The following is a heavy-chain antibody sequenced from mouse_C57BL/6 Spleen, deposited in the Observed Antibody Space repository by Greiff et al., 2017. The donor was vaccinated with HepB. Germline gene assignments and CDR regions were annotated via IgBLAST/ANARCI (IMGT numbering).Heavy chain of an antibody. D-gene: IGHD1-3*01. CDR2: ISSGSSTI. V-gene: IGHV5-17*01. Sequence: EVKVEESGGGLVKPGGSLKLSCAASGFTFSDYGMHWVRQTPEKGLEWVAYISSGSSTIYYADTVKGRFTISRDNAKNTLFLQMTSLRSEDTAMYYCARKSKDYWGQGTTLTVSS. CDR3: ARKSKDY. CDR1: GFTFSDYG. J-gene: IGHJ2*01.